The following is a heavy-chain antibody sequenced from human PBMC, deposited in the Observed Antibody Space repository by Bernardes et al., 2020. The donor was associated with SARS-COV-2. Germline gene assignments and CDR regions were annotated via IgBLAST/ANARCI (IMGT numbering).Heavy chain of an antibody. CDR1: GGSISAYY. Sequence: SETLSLTCTVSGGSISAYYWSWFRQPPGQGLEWIGYPYYTGSTNYNPSLQSRVTISVDTSKNQFSLKLSSVTAADTAVYYCARGFDYWGQGILVTVSS. CDR2: PYYTGST. V-gene: IGHV4-59*01. CDR3: ARGFDY. J-gene: IGHJ4*02.